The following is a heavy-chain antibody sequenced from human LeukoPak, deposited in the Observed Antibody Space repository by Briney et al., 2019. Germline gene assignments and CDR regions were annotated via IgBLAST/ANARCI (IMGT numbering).Heavy chain of an antibody. CDR2: ISSSSSFI. V-gene: IGHV3-21*01. CDR1: GYTFSRYD. Sequence: GGSLRLSCAASGYTFSRYDLHWVRQGAGKGLEWVSSISSSSSFIYYADSVKGRFTISRDNAKNSLYLQMNSLRAEDTAVYYCARDEGYWGQGTLVTVSS. CDR3: ARDEGY. J-gene: IGHJ4*02.